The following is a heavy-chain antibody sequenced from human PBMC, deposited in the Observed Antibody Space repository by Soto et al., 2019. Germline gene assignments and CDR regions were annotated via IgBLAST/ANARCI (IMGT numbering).Heavy chain of an antibody. J-gene: IGHJ4*02. V-gene: IGHV3-23*01. CDR1: ECSVTSYA. Sequence: GYLSHSCAAAECSVTSYAMSWLRPAPGKGLEWVSVLSGSGIGKDYADSVKGRFTISRDNSRNTLYLQMSGLRVEDTAVYYCAKDRYCSATSCQDFGSWGQGTLVNVSS. CDR2: LSGSGIGK. D-gene: IGHD2-2*01. CDR3: AKDRYCSATSCQDFGS.